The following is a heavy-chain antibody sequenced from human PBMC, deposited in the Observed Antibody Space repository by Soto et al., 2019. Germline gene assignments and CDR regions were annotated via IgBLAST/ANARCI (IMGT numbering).Heavy chain of an antibody. Sequence: SVTLSLTCAVSGYSISSGYYWGCIRQPPGKGLEWIGSIYHSGSTYYNPSLKSRVTISVDTSKNQFSLKLSSVTAADTAVYYCASPSASLNYDSYAFDIWGQGTMVTV. CDR1: GYSISSGYY. CDR3: ASPSASLNYDSYAFDI. V-gene: IGHV4-38-2*01. CDR2: IYHSGST. D-gene: IGHD3-22*01. J-gene: IGHJ3*02.